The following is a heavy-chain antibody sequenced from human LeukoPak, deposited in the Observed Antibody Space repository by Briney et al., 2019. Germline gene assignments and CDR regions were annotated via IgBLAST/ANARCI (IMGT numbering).Heavy chain of an antibody. D-gene: IGHD6-13*01. J-gene: IGHJ5*02. CDR1: GGSFSGYY. CDR3: ARGSSSSWYLVVVHNWFDP. V-gene: IGHV4-34*01. Sequence: SETLSLTCAVYGGSFSGYYWSWIHQPPGKGLEWIGEINHSGSTNYNPSLKSRVTISVDTSKNQFSLKLSSVTAADTAVYYCARGSSSSWYLVVVHNWFDPWGQGTLVTVSS. CDR2: INHSGST.